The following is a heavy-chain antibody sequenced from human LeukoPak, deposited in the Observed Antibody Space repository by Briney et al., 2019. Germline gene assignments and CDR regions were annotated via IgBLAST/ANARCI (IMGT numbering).Heavy chain of an antibody. CDR2: IYYSGST. CDR1: GGSISSSSYY. D-gene: IGHD4-11*01. CDR3: AREATTLEGVRWFDP. V-gene: IGHV4-39*07. Sequence: SETLSLTCTVSGGSISSSSYYWGWLRQPPGKGLEWIGSIYYSGSTYYNPSLKSRVTISVDTSKNQFSLKLSSVTAADTAVYYCAREATTLEGVRWFDPWGQGTLVTVSS. J-gene: IGHJ5*02.